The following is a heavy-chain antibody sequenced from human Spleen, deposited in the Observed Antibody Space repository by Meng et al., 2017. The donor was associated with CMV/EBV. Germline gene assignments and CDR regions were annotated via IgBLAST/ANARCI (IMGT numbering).Heavy chain of an antibody. D-gene: IGHD2-21*01. CDR2: IYYSGST. CDR3: ARGPRRVPITPPIWFDP. V-gene: IGHV4-30-4*08. Sequence: QVQLQESGPGLVKPSQTLSLTCTVSGGSISSGDYYWSWIRQPPGKGLEWIGYIYYSGSTYYNPSLKSRVTISVDTSKNQFSLKLSSVTAADTAVYYCARGPRRVPITPPIWFDPWGQGTLVTVSS. J-gene: IGHJ5*02. CDR1: GGSISSGDYY.